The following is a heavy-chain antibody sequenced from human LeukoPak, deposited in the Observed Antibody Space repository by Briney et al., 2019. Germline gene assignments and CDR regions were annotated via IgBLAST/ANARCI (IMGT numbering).Heavy chain of an antibody. CDR3: ASGIFEYGMDV. CDR1: GGSFSGYY. D-gene: IGHD3-3*01. CDR2: INHSGST. J-gene: IGHJ6*02. Sequence: PSETLSLTCAVYGGSFSGYYWSWIRQPPGKGLEWIGEINHSGSTNYNPSLKSRVTISVDTSKNQFSLKLSSVTAADTAAYYCASGIFEYGMDVWGQGTTVTVSS. V-gene: IGHV4-34*01.